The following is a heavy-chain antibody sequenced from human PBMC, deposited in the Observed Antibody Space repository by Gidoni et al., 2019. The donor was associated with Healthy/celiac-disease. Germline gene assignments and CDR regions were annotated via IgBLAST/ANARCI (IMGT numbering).Heavy chain of an antibody. V-gene: IGHV4-59*01. Sequence: QVQLQESGPGLVKPSETLSLTCTVSGGDISRYYWSWIRQPPGKGLEWIGYIYYSGSTNYNPSLKSRVTISVDTSKNQFSLKLSSVTAADPAVYYCARGLGRAAAGKGGWAFDIWGQGTMVTVSS. CDR3: ARGLGRAAAGKGGWAFDI. CDR2: IYYSGST. D-gene: IGHD6-13*01. J-gene: IGHJ3*02. CDR1: GGDISRYY.